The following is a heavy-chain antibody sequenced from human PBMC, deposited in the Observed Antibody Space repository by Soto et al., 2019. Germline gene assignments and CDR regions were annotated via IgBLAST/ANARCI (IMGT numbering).Heavy chain of an antibody. CDR2: IYYLGST. CDR3: ARASPFSGTYYMDV. V-gene: IGHV4-59*01. D-gene: IGHD1-1*01. CDR1: GGSISSYY. J-gene: IGHJ6*03. Sequence: QVQLQESGPGLVKPSETLSLTCTVSGGSISSYYWSWIRQPPGKGLEWIGYIYYLGSTNYNPSLKSRVTISVDTSKNQFSLKLSSVTAADTAVYYCARASPFSGTYYMDVWGKGTTVTVSS.